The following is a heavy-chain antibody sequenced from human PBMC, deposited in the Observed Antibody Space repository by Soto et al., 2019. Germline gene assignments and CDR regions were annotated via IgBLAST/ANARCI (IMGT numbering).Heavy chain of an antibody. J-gene: IGHJ4*02. CDR1: GGSISSYY. Sequence: SETLSLTCTVSGGSISSYYWSWIRQPPGKGLEWIGYIYYSGSTNYNPSLKSRVTISVDTSKNQFSLKLSSVTAADTAVYYCARLRFLDEIEYWGQGTLVTVSS. D-gene: IGHD3-3*01. V-gene: IGHV4-59*01. CDR3: ARLRFLDEIEY. CDR2: IYYSGST.